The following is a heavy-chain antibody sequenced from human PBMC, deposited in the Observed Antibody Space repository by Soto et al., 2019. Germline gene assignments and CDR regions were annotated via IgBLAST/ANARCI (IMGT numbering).Heavy chain of an antibody. CDR1: GGSISSYY. CDR3: ARQRRDGYNLNGYFDL. J-gene: IGHJ2*01. Sequence: QVQLQESGPGLVKPSETLSLTCTVSGGSISSYYWSWIRQPPGKGLEWIGYSHYTGSTNYNPSLKSRVTTSVDTSKNQFSLKLSSVTAADTAVYYCARQRRDGYNLNGYFDLWGRGTLVTVSS. CDR2: SHYTGST. D-gene: IGHD5-12*01. V-gene: IGHV4-59*08.